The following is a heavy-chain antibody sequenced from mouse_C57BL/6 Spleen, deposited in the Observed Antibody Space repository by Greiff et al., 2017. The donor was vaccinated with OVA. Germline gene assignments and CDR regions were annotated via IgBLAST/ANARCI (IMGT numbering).Heavy chain of an antibody. CDR2: IDPSDSET. J-gene: IGHJ2*01. Sequence: VQLQQSGAELVRPGSSVKLSCKASGYTFTSYWMHWVKQRPIQGLEWIGNIDPSDSETHYNQKFKDKATLTVDKSSSTAYMQLSSLTSEDSAVYYCARYGPDGYSHFDYWGQGTTLTVSS. V-gene: IGHV1-52*01. D-gene: IGHD2-3*01. CDR3: ARYGPDGYSHFDY. CDR1: GYTFTSYW.